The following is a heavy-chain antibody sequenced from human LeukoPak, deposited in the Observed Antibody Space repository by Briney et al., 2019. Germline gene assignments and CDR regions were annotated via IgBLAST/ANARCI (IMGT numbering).Heavy chain of an antibody. J-gene: IGHJ4*02. D-gene: IGHD6-6*01. Sequence: ASVKVSCKASGDTFTSYYMHWVRQAPGQGLEWMGIINPSGGSTSYAQKFQGRVTMTRDTSTSTVYMELSSLRSEDTAVYYCARVGGIAARRNYFDYWGQGTLVTVSS. CDR2: INPSGGST. CDR3: ARVGGIAARRNYFDY. V-gene: IGHV1-46*01. CDR1: GDTFTSYY.